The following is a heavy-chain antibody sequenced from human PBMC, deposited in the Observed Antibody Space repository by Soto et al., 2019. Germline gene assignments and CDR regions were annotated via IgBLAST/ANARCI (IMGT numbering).Heavy chain of an antibody. D-gene: IGHD1-26*01. CDR1: GDTFTNYE. CDR2: VSLNTGNT. J-gene: IGHJ6*03. V-gene: IGHV1-8*01. CDR3: ATVPRGSRYLYYLDV. Sequence: QVQLVQSGAEVKKPGASVMVSCEASGDTFTNYEINWVRQATGQGLEWLGWVSLNTGNTGYAQRLQGRVSMTATPSISTAYMELSSLRSEDTAVYYCATVPRGSRYLYYLDVWGKGTTVIVSS.